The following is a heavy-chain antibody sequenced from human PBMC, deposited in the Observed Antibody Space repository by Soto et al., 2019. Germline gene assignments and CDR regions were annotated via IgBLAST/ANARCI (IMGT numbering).Heavy chain of an antibody. CDR2: TIPIFGTA. V-gene: IGHV1-69*13. J-gene: IGHJ4*02. CDR1: GGTFSSYA. CDR3: ASIPNRDIVVVPGIY. D-gene: IGHD2-2*01. Sequence: SVKVSGKASGGTFSSYAISWVRQAPGQGLEWMGGTIPIFGTANYAQKFQGRVTITADESTSTAYMELSSLRSEDTAVYYCASIPNRDIVVVPGIYWGQGTRVTVS.